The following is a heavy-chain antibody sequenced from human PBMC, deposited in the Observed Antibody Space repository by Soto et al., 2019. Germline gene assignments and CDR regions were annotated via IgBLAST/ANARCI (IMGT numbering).Heavy chain of an antibody. CDR1: GYTFTGYY. J-gene: IGHJ6*02. Sequence: ASVKVSCKASGYTFTGYYMHWVRPAHGQGLEWMGWINPNSGGTNYAQKFQGWVTMTRDTSISTAYMELSRLRSDDTAVYYCARDRALLRFLEWLPDYYYYGMDVWGQGTTVTVSS. D-gene: IGHD3-3*01. CDR3: ARDRALLRFLEWLPDYYYYGMDV. V-gene: IGHV1-2*04. CDR2: INPNSGGT.